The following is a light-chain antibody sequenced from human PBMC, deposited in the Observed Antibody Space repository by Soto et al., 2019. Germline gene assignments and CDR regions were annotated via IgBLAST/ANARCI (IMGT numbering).Light chain of an antibody. J-gene: IGKJ4*01. Sequence: EIVLTQSPGTLSLSPGERATLSCRASQGVGSSYLAWYQQKPGQAPRLLIYDASSRATGIPDRFSGSGSGTDLTLTISRLEPEDFAVYSCQQYGTSPLTFGGGTKVEIK. CDR1: QGVGSSY. CDR2: DAS. V-gene: IGKV3-20*01. CDR3: QQYGTSPLT.